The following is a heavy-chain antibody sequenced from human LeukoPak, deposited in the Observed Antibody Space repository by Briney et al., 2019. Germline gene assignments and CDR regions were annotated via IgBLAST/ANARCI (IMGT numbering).Heavy chain of an antibody. D-gene: IGHD2-15*01. CDR1: ALIFGSNF. CDR2: IYTGGSA. CDR3: AKGLGTNYGGYCTGGSCPVY. Sequence: GGSLRLSCVDSALIFGSNFMSWVRQAPGKGLEWVSVIYTGGSAYFADSVKGRFTISRDYSDNTVFLQMNSLRVEDTAVYYCAKGLGTNYGGYCTGGSCPVYWGQGTLVTVSS. J-gene: IGHJ4*02. V-gene: IGHV3-66*01.